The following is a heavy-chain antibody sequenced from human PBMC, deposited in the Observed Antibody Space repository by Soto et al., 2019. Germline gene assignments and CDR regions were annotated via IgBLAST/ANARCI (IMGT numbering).Heavy chain of an antibody. CDR2: IFYTGSA. D-gene: IGHD1-26*01. CDR3: EHGRKHYPHI. J-gene: IGHJ4*02. Sequence: SETLSLACTVSGASIRTGGHYWSWIRQRPGKGLEWIAYIFYTGSAYYNPSLESRLSLSIDRSKNQFCLEFRAVSFADTAIYYGEHGRKHYPHIWGKGTRVT. V-gene: IGHV4-31*03. CDR1: GASIRTGGHY.